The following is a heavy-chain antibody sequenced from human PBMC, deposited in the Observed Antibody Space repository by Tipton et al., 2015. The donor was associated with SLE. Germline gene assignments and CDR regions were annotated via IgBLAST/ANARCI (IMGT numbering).Heavy chain of an antibody. J-gene: IGHJ3*02. D-gene: IGHD6-13*01. V-gene: IGHV4-59*11. CDR3: ARAGDSRDFDGFDI. CDR2: VYSSGST. CDR1: GGSISSHY. Sequence: LRLSCTVSGGSISSHYWSWIRQPPGKGLEWIGYVYSSGSTKYNPSLKSRVTISVDTSKNQFSLKLSSVTAADTAVYYCARAGDSRDFDGFDIWGQGTMVTVSS.